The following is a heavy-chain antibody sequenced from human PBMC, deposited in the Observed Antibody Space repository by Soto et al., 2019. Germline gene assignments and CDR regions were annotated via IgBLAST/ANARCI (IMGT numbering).Heavy chain of an antibody. J-gene: IGHJ6*03. Sequence: EVQLVESGGTLVQPGRSLRLSCAASGFSFDEYAMHWVRQVPGKGLEWVSGVSWDRGTVGYGDSVKGRFTISRDNDKNSLYLQMNSVRAEDTAMYYCAKGFCSSAKCYTYSYMDVWGKGTAVTVSS. CDR2: VSWDRGTV. CDR3: AKGFCSSAKCYTYSYMDV. V-gene: IGHV3-9*01. CDR1: GFSFDEYA. D-gene: IGHD2-2*01.